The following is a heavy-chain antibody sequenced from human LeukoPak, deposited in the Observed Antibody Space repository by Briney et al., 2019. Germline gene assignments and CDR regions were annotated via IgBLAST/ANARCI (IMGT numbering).Heavy chain of an antibody. CDR3: ARDSGYDFWSGYPGGWFDP. D-gene: IGHD3-3*01. CDR1: GFTFSSYA. Sequence: GGSLRLSCAASGFTFSSYAMSWVRQAPGKGLEWVSYISSSGSTIYYADSVKGRFTISRDNAKNSLYLQMNSLRAEDTAVYYCARDSGYDFWSGYPGGWFDPWGQGTLVTVSS. CDR2: ISSSGSTI. J-gene: IGHJ5*02. V-gene: IGHV3-48*04.